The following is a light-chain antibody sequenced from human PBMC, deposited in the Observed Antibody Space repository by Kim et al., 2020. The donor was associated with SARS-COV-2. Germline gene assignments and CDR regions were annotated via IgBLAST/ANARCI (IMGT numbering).Light chain of an antibody. CDR1: SSDVGGYDY. CDR3: SSYTDYITVV. CDR2: DVS. V-gene: IGLV2-14*03. J-gene: IGLJ2*01. Sequence: QSALTQPASVSGSPGQSITISCTGTSSDVGGYDYVSWYQQHPGKAPKLIIYDVSKRPSGVSNRFSGSKSDNTASLTISGVQAEDEADYYCSSYTDYITVVFGGGTQLT.